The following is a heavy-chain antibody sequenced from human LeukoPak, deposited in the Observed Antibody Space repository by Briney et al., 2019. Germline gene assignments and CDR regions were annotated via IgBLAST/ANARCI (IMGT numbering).Heavy chain of an antibody. D-gene: IGHD2-2*01. J-gene: IGHJ4*02. CDR2: ISGSGGST. CDR3: AKAREGVVVPAAISY. Sequence: GGSLRLSCAASGFTFSSYAMSWVRQAPGKGLEWVSAISGSGGSTYYADSVKGRFTISRDNSKNTLYLQMNSLRAEDTAVYYCAKAREGVVVPAAISYWGQGTLVTVSS. CDR1: GFTFSSYA. V-gene: IGHV3-23*01.